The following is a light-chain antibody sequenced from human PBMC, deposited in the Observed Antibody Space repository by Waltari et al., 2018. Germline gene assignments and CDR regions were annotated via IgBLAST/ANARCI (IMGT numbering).Light chain of an antibody. CDR3: CSYAGSYTVV. Sequence: QSALTQPRSVSGSPGQSVTISCTGTRNDLLIYNHVSWYQQHPGKAPKPIFYDVTKRPSGVPDRFSASNSGTTASLTISGLQAEDEADYHCCSYAGSYTVVFGGGTKLTVL. V-gene: IGLV2-11*01. CDR2: DVT. J-gene: IGLJ2*01. CDR1: RNDLLIYNH.